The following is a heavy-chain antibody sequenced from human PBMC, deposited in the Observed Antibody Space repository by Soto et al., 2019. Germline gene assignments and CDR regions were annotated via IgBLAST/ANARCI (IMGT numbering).Heavy chain of an antibody. J-gene: IGHJ4*02. Sequence: PSETLSLTCTVSGGSISSYYWSWIRQPPGKGLEWIGHIYYSGSTNYNPSLKSRVTISVDTSKNQFSLKLSSVTAADTAVYYCAREKTTIGDFDYWGQGTLVTVSS. V-gene: IGHV4-59*01. CDR1: GGSISSYY. D-gene: IGHD1-7*01. CDR2: IYYSGST. CDR3: AREKTTIGDFDY.